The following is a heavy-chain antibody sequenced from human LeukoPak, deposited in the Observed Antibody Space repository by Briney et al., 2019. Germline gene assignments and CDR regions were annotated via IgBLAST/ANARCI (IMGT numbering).Heavy chain of an antibody. J-gene: IGHJ4*02. CDR1: GYTFTSYG. D-gene: IGHD3-10*01. CDR2: INPNSGGT. CDR3: ARDAMVRASLDY. V-gene: IGHV1-2*02. Sequence: GASVKVSCKASGYTFTSYGISWVRQAPGQGLEWMGWINPNSGGTNYAQKFQGRVTMTRDTSISTAYMELSRLRSDDTAVYYCARDAMVRASLDYWGQGTLVTVSS.